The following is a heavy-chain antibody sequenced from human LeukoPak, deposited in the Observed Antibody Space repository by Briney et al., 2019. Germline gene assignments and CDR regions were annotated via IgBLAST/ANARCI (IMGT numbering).Heavy chain of an antibody. D-gene: IGHD1-20*01. Sequence: PSETLSLTCTVSGYSISSGYYWGWIRQPPGKGLEWIGSIYHSGSTYYNPSLKSRVTISVDTSKNQFSLKLTSVTAADTAVYYCAGFYNWGTTTWGQGTLVTVSS. CDR3: AGFYNWGTTT. V-gene: IGHV4-38-2*02. J-gene: IGHJ4*02. CDR1: GYSISSGYY. CDR2: IYHSGST.